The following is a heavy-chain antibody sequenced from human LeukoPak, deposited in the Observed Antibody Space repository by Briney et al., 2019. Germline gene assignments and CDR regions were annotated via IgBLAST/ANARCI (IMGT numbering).Heavy chain of an antibody. J-gene: IGHJ5*02. CDR1: GGSISSYY. CDR3: ARLSGYSYGENWFDP. Sequence: SETLSLTCTASGGSISSYYWSWIRQPPGKGLEWIGYIYTSGSTNYNPSLKSRVNISVDTSKNQFSLKLSSVTAADTAVYYCARLSGYSYGENWFDPWGQGTLVTVSS. CDR2: IYTSGST. D-gene: IGHD5-18*01. V-gene: IGHV4-4*09.